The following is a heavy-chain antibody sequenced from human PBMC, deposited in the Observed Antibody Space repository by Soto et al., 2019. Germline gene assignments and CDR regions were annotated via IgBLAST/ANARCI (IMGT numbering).Heavy chain of an antibody. D-gene: IGHD5-12*01. CDR2: ISSSSSYI. Sequence: EVQLVESGGGLVKPGGSLRLSCAASGFTLSSYSMNWVRQAPGKGLEWVSSISSSSSYIYYADSVKGRFTISRDNAKNSLYLQMNSLRAEDTAVYYCASQVATITSPVDVWAYWGQGTLVTVSS. CDR1: GFTLSSYS. J-gene: IGHJ4*02. V-gene: IGHV3-21*01. CDR3: ASQVATITSPVDVWAY.